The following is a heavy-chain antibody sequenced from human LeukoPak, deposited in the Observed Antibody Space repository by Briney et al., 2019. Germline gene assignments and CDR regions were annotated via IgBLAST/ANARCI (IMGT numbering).Heavy chain of an antibody. D-gene: IGHD6-19*01. Sequence: SGPTLVNPTQTLTPTCTFSGFSLSTSGMCVSWIRQPPGKALEWLARIDWDDDKYYSTSLKTRLTISKDTSKNQVVLTMTNMDPVDTATYYCARTTGYSSGWTLSTFYFDYWGQGTLVTVSS. CDR1: GFSLSTSGMC. CDR2: IDWDDDK. V-gene: IGHV2-70*11. J-gene: IGHJ4*02. CDR3: ARTTGYSSGWTLSTFYFDY.